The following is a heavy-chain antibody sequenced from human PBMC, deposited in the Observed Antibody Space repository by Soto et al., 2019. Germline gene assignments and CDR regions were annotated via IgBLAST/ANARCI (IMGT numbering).Heavy chain of an antibody. CDR3: AREGITIFGVAGWFDP. Sequence: EVQLVESGGGLVQPGGSLTLSCAASGFTFSIYCMSWARQAPGKGLEWVANIKQDGSEKYFVDSVKGRFTISRDNAKNSLYLQMNSLRAEDTAVYYCAREGITIFGVAGWFDPWGQGTLVTVSS. CDR1: GFTFSIYC. D-gene: IGHD3-3*01. V-gene: IGHV3-7*04. J-gene: IGHJ5*02. CDR2: IKQDGSEK.